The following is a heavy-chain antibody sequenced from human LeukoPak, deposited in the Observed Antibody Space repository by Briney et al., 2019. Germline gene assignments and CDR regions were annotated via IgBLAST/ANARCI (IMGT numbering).Heavy chain of an antibody. Sequence: GGSLRLSCAASGFTFSTYSMNWVRQAPGRGLEWVSYISGSSSTIYYADSVKGRFTISRDNAKNSLYVQMNSLRAEDTAIYYCARDGDFWSAQGAFDIWGQGTMVTVSS. J-gene: IGHJ3*02. CDR1: GFTFSTYS. V-gene: IGHV3-48*01. CDR2: ISGSSSTI. CDR3: ARDGDFWSAQGAFDI. D-gene: IGHD3-3*01.